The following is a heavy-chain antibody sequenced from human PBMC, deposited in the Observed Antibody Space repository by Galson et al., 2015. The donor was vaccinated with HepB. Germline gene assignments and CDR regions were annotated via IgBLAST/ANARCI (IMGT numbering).Heavy chain of an antibody. V-gene: IGHV1-18*01. D-gene: IGHD4-23*01. Sequence: SVKVSCKASGYTFTSYGISWVRQAPGQGLEWMGWISAYNGNTSYAQKLQGRVTMTTDTSTSTAYMELRSLRSDDTAVYYCARDDGTTVVTPVGYDYWGQGTLVTVSS. CDR1: GYTFTSYG. J-gene: IGHJ4*02. CDR2: ISAYNGNT. CDR3: ARDDGTTVVTPVGYDY.